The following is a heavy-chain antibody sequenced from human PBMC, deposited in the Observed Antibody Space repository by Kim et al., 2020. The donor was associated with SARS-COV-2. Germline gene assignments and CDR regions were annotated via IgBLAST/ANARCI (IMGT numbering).Heavy chain of an antibody. J-gene: IGHJ6*02. Sequence: GGSLRLSCAASGFTFSSYSMNWVRQAPGKGLEWVSSISSSSSYIYYADSVKGRFTISRDNAKNSLYLQMNSLRAEDTAVYYCARDLSSPPYLLRFLEREYYYYGMDVWGQGTTVTVSS. CDR3: ARDLSSPPYLLRFLEREYYYYGMDV. CDR2: ISSSSSYI. V-gene: IGHV3-21*01. D-gene: IGHD3-3*01. CDR1: GFTFSSYS.